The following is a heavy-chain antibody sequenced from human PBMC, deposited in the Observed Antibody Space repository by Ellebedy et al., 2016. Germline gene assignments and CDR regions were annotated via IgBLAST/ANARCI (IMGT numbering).Heavy chain of an antibody. D-gene: IGHD7-27*01. Sequence: ASVKVSXXASGYTFTDYYLHWVRQAPGQGLEWMGWINPNSGGTNYAQKFQGWVTMTRDTSISTAYMELSRLRSDDTAVYYCAKTSGWGYGENWGQGTLVTVSS. CDR2: INPNSGGT. J-gene: IGHJ4*02. CDR3: AKTSGWGYGEN. V-gene: IGHV1-2*04. CDR1: GYTFTDYY.